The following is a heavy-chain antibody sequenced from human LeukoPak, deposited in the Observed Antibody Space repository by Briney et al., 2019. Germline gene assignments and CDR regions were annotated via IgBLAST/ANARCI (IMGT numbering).Heavy chain of an antibody. CDR1: GFTVSSSY. V-gene: IGHV3-53*01. CDR3: ARDRDYGDYDY. J-gene: IGHJ4*02. D-gene: IGHD4-17*01. CDR2: IYSGGST. Sequence: PGGSLRLSCAASGFTVSSSYMSWVRPAPGEGLEWVSVIYSGGSTYYADSVKGRFTISRDNSKNTLYLQMNSLRAEDTAVYYCARDRDYGDYDYWGQGTLVTVSS.